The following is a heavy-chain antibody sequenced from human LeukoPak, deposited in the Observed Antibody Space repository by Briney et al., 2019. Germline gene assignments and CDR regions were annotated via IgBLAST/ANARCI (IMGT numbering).Heavy chain of an antibody. CDR1: GFTFSDYS. CDR3: ARARLGYYDEYFDP. CDR2: ITSTSSHI. V-gene: IGHV3-21*01. D-gene: IGHD3-16*01. J-gene: IGHJ5*02. Sequence: QTGGSLRLSCATSGFTFSDYSMTWVRQAPGKGLEWVSSITSTSSHINYADSVRGRFTISRDNAKNALFLQMTSLTDEDTALYYCARARLGYYDEYFDPWGQGAQVTVS.